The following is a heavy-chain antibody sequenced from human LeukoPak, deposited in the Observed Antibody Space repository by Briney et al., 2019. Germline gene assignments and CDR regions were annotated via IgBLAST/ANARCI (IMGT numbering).Heavy chain of an antibody. Sequence: SETLSLTCTVSGGSISSYYWSWIRQPPGKGLEWIGYIYYSGSTNYNPSLKSRVTISVDTSKNQFSLKLSSVTAADTAVYYCARDSGLSGYSYGYEYHYYYMDVWGKGTTVTVSS. V-gene: IGHV4-59*01. CDR3: ARDSGLSGYSYGYEYHYYYMDV. D-gene: IGHD5-18*01. CDR2: IYYSGST. J-gene: IGHJ6*03. CDR1: GGSISSYY.